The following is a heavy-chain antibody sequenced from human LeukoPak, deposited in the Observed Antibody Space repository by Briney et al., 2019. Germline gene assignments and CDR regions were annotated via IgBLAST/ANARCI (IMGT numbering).Heavy chain of an antibody. V-gene: IGHV3-30*18. CDR1: GFTFSSYG. CDR2: VSYDGSNK. CDR3: AKDGGSYDFWSGYLGGNFDY. Sequence: GRSLRLSCAASGFTFSSYGMHWVRQAPGKGLEWVAVVSYDGSNKYYADSVKGRFTISRDNSKNTLYLQMNSLRAEDTAVYYCAKDGGSYDFWSGYLGGNFDYWGQGTLVTVSS. D-gene: IGHD3-3*01. J-gene: IGHJ4*02.